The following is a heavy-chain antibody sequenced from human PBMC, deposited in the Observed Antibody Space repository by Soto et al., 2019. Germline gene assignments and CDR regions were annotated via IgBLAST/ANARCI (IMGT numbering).Heavy chain of an antibody. D-gene: IGHD2-2*01. CDR1: GGTFSSYA. J-gene: IGHJ6*02. CDR2: IIPIFGTA. Sequence: SVKVSCKASGGTFSSYAISWVRQAPGQGLEWMGGIIPIFGTANYAQKFQGRVTITADESTSTAYMELSSLRSEDTAVYYCARVGDRGVVVPAAARMRFYYGMDVWG. CDR3: ARVGDRGVVVPAAARMRFYYGMDV. V-gene: IGHV1-69*13.